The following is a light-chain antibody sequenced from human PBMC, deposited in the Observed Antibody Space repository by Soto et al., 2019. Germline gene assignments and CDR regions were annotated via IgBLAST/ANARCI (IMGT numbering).Light chain of an antibody. CDR2: GAS. CDR3: QQYNSYPWT. J-gene: IGKJ1*01. V-gene: IGKV3-15*01. CDR1: QSVSSN. Sequence: EVVMTQSPDTLSVSPGERATLSCRASQSVSSNLAWYQQKLGQAPRLLIYGASTRATDIPPRFSGSGSGTEFTLTISSLQPDDFATYYCQQYNSYPWTFGQGTKVEIK.